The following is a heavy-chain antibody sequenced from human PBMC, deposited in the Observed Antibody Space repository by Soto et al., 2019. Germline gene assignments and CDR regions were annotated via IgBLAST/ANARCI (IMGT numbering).Heavy chain of an antibody. CDR3: AKGGSGSYHGAAFDI. V-gene: IGHV3-23*01. CDR1: GFTFSSYA. D-gene: IGHD1-26*01. J-gene: IGHJ3*02. CDR2: ISGSGGST. Sequence: RRLSCAASGFTFSSYAMSWVRQAPGKGLEWVSAISGSGGSTYYADSVKGRFTISRDNSKNTLYLQMNSLRAEDTAVYYCAKGGSGSYHGAAFDIWGQGTMVVVSS.